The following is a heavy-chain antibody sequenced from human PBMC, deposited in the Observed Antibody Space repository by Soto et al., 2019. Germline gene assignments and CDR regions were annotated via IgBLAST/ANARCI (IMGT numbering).Heavy chain of an antibody. V-gene: IGHV4-59*01. CDR1: GGSINNYY. CDR2: IYYSGST. D-gene: IGHD3-10*01. CDR3: ARYASGSYPATHLDY. J-gene: IGHJ4*02. Sequence: SETLSLTCTVYGGSINNYYWSWIRRPPGKGLEWIGYIYYSGSTNYNPSLRSRVTISVDTSKNQLSLKVNSVTAADTAVYYCARYASGSYPATHLDYWGQGILITVSS.